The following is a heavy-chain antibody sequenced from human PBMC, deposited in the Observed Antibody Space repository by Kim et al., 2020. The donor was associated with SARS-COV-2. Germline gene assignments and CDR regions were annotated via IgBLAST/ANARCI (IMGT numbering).Heavy chain of an antibody. CDR3: GKDLVPGGLDV. D-gene: IGHD2-8*02. J-gene: IGHJ6*02. Sequence: GGSLRLSCIVSGFTFNRYAMHWVRQAPGKGLEWVGGFSLDSNRIDYADSVKGRFTISRDFAKNSLYLQMNRLRVDDTALYYCGKDLVPGGLDVWGQGTTVTVSS. CDR2: FSLDSNRI. CDR1: GFTFNRYA. V-gene: IGHV3-9*01.